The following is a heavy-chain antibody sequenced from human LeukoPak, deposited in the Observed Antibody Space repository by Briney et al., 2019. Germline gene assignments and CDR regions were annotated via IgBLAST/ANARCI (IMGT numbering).Heavy chain of an antibody. CDR3: AKGTGYSGYGDY. D-gene: IGHD5-12*01. V-gene: IGHV3-23*01. J-gene: IGHJ4*02. CDR2: ISGSGGST. Sequence: GGSLRLSCAASGFTFSSYAMSWVRQAPGNGLEWVSAISGSGGSTYYADSVKGRFTISRDNSKNTLYLQMNSLRAEDTAVYYCAKGTGYSGYGDYWGQGTLVTVSS. CDR1: GFTFSSYA.